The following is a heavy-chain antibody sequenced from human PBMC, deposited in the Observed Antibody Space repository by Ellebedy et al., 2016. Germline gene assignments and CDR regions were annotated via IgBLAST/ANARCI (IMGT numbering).Heavy chain of an antibody. Sequence: GESLKISCAASRFTFSSYGMHWVRQAPGKGLEWVAVISYDGSNKYYADSVKGRFTISRDNSKNTLYLQMNSLRAEDTAVYYCARDGFRVVVAATHFDYWGQGTLVTVSS. V-gene: IGHV3-30*03. J-gene: IGHJ4*02. D-gene: IGHD2-15*01. CDR1: RFTFSSYG. CDR2: ISYDGSNK. CDR3: ARDGFRVVVAATHFDY.